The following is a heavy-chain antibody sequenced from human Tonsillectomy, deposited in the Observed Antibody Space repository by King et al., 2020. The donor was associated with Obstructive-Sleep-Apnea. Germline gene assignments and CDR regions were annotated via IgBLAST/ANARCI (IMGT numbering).Heavy chain of an antibody. CDR1: GFTFSSYS. CDR3: ARDPNHNYDFWSGDYYYGMDV. Sequence: VQLVESGGGLVQPGGSLRLSCAASGFTFSSYSMNWVRQAPGKGLEWVSYISSSSSTIYYADSVKGRFTISRDNAKNSLYLQMNSLRAEDTAVYYCARDPNHNYDFWSGDYYYGMDVWGQGTTVTVSS. J-gene: IGHJ6*02. CDR2: ISSSSSTI. V-gene: IGHV3-48*04. D-gene: IGHD3-3*01.